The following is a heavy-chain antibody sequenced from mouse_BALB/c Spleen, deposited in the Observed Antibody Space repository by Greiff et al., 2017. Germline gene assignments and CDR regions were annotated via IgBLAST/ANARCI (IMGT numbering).Heavy chain of an antibody. CDR2: INPYNDGT. D-gene: IGHD4-1*01. CDR1: GYTFTSYV. V-gene: IGHV1-14*01. J-gene: IGHJ2*01. Sequence: EVQLQQSGPELVKPGASVKMSCKASGYTFTSYVMHWVKQKPGQGLEWIGYINPYNDGTKYNEKFKGKATLTSDKSSSTAYMELSSLTSEDSAVYFCAKPPLTGKGDYFDYWGQGTTLTVSS. CDR3: AKPPLTGKGDYFDY.